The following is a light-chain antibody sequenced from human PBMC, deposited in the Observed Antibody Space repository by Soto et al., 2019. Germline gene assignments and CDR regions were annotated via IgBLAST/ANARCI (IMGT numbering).Light chain of an antibody. V-gene: IGKV1-33*01. J-gene: IGKJ5*01. CDR1: QDITNY. CDR3: QQADSFPLT. Sequence: IPMPQSPAALSATFRARATITFQATQDITNYLNWYQQKPGGPPRLLIYDASNLETGVPSRFSGSGSGTDFTLSISSLQPEDFATYYCQQADSFPLTFGQGTRLEIK. CDR2: DAS.